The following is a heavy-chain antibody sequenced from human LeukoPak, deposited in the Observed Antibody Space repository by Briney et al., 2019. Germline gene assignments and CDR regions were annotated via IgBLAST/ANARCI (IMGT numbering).Heavy chain of an antibody. CDR1: GFTFSSYA. Sequence: GRSLRLSCAAYGFTFSSYAMHWVRQAPGKGLEWVAVISYDGSNKYYADSVKGRFTISRDNSKNTLYLQMNSLRAEDTAVYYCARTDYDFWSGIFDYWGQGTLVTVSS. V-gene: IGHV3-30*04. CDR3: ARTDYDFWSGIFDY. D-gene: IGHD3-3*01. J-gene: IGHJ4*02. CDR2: ISYDGSNK.